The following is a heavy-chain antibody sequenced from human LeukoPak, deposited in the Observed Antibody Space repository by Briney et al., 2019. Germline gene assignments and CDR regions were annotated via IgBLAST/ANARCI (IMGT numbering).Heavy chain of an antibody. V-gene: IGHV1-18*01. CDR1: GYTFISYG. D-gene: IGHD1-14*01. J-gene: IGHJ3*02. Sequence: GASVKVSCKASGYTFISYGISWVRQAPGQGLEWMGWISAYNGNTNYAQKLQGRVTMTTDTSTSTAYMELSSLRSEDTAVYYCARTTGQGYDAFDIWGQGTMVTVSS. CDR3: ARTTGQGYDAFDI. CDR2: ISAYNGNT.